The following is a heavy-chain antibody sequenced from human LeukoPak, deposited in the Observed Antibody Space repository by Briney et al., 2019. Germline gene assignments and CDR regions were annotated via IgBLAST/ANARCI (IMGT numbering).Heavy chain of an antibody. CDR2: ISSSSSAN. CDR3: VSFYETY. D-gene: IGHD2/OR15-2a*01. Sequence: GGSPRLSCAASGFTFSSYSMNWVRQAPGKGLEWVSYISSSSSANYYADSVKGRFTISKDNAKNTVYLQMNNLRAEDTAVYYCVSFYETYWGRGTLVTVSS. CDR1: GFTFSSYS. J-gene: IGHJ4*02. V-gene: IGHV3-48*04.